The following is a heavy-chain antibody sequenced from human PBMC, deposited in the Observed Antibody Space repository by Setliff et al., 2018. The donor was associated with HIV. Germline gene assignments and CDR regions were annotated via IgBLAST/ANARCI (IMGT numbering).Heavy chain of an antibody. V-gene: IGHV4-39*07. Sequence: PSETLSLTCIVSGGSISSSSYYWGWIRQPPGKGLEWIGTVYYSGSTYYNPSLKSRVTISVDTSENQFSLKLSSVTAADTAVYYCARDGYSSSWYVISGSFGYWGQGILVTAS. CDR3: ARDGYSSSWYVISGSFGY. CDR2: VYYSGST. J-gene: IGHJ4*02. D-gene: IGHD6-13*01. CDR1: GGSISSSSYY.